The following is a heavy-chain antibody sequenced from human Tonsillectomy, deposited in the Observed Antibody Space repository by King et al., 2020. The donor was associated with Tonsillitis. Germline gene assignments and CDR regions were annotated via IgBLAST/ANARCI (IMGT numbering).Heavy chain of an antibody. CDR1: GFTFSSYA. J-gene: IGHJ4*02. V-gene: IGHV3-23*04. CDR2: ISGDFART. CDR3: ATDREGYFDY. Sequence: VQLVESGGGLVEPGGSLRLSCAASGFTFSSYAMSWVRQAPGKGLEWVSAISGDFARTYYADSVKGRFTISRDNSKNTLYLQMNSLGAEDTAVYYCATDREGYFDYWGQGTLVTVSS. D-gene: IGHD1-26*01.